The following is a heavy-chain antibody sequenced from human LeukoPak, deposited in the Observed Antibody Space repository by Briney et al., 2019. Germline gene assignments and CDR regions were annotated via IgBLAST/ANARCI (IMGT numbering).Heavy chain of an antibody. V-gene: IGHV3-30*04. J-gene: IGHJ4*02. CDR1: GFTFSSYA. Sequence: GGSLRLSCAASGFTFSSYAMHWVRQAPGKGLEWVADISYDGSNKYYADSVKGRFTISRDNSKNTLYLQMNSLRAEDTAVYYCARGATYYYGSGSSQFAYWGQGTLVTVSS. CDR3: ARGATYYYGSGSSQFAY. D-gene: IGHD3-10*01. CDR2: ISYDGSNK.